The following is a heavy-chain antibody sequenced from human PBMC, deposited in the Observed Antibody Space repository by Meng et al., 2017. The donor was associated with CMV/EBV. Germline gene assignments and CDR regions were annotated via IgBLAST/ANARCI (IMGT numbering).Heavy chain of an antibody. CDR3: ARHSSMRLSCWFDP. CDR2: IYYSGST. V-gene: IGHV4-39*01. D-gene: IGHD3-16*02. J-gene: IGHJ5*02. CDR1: GGSISSSSYY. Sequence: GSLRLSCTVSGGSISSSSYYWGWIRQPPGKGLEWIGSIYYSGSTYYNPSLKSRVTISVDTSKNQFSLKLSSVTAADTAVYYCARHSSMRLSCWFDPWGQGTPVTVSS.